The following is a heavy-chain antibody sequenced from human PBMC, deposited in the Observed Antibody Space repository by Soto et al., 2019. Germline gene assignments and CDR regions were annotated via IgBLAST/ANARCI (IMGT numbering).Heavy chain of an antibody. V-gene: IGHV3-74*01. Sequence: GVSLRLSCAASGFSFNTYWMHWVRQAPGKGLVWVSRINSDGTKTTYADSVKGRFTISRDNAKNTVYLQMNSLRAEDTAVYYCATVATNSYDWFDPWGQGTLVTVSS. D-gene: IGHD5-12*01. CDR3: ATVATNSYDWFDP. CDR1: GFSFNTYW. CDR2: INSDGTKT. J-gene: IGHJ5*02.